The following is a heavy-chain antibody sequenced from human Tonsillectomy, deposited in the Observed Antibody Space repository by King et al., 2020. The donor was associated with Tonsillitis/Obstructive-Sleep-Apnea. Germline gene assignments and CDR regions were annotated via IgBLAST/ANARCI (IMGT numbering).Heavy chain of an antibody. J-gene: IGHJ6*02. CDR3: ARRQDSRNWLGGGLDV. Sequence: VQLVQSGAEVKKPGESLRISCQGSGYSFTSYWINWVRQMPGKGLEWMGRIDPSDSYTNYSPSFQGHVTISADKSITTVYLKWSSLKDSDTAMYYCARRQDSRNWLGGGLDVWGQGTTVTVSS. CDR2: IDPSDSYT. D-gene: IGHD6-13*01. V-gene: IGHV5-10-1*03. CDR1: GYSFTSYW.